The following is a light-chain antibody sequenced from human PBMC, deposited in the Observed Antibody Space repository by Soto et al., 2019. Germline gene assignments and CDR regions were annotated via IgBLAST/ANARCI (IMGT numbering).Light chain of an antibody. J-gene: IGKJ1*01. Sequence: EVVLTQSPGAVSLSPGERATLSCRASQSVSSSYLAWYQQKPGQAPRLLIYGASSRATGIPDRFSGSGSGTDFTLTMSSLQPEDFATYYCPQYESLPRTFGQGTKVDI. V-gene: IGKV3-20*01. CDR1: QSVSSSY. CDR2: GAS. CDR3: PQYESLPRT.